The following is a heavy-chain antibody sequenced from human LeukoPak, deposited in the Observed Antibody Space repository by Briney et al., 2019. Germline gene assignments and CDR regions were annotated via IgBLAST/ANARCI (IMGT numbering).Heavy chain of an antibody. CDR3: AKRAAAGTGGAYYFDY. CDR1: GFTVSSNY. J-gene: IGHJ4*02. V-gene: IGHV3-23*01. Sequence: GGSLRLSCAASGFTVSSNYMSWVRQAPGKGLEWVSAISGSGGSTYYADSVKGRFTISRDNSKNTLYLQMNSLRAEDTAVYYCAKRAAAGTGGAYYFDYWGQGTLVTVSS. D-gene: IGHD6-13*01. CDR2: ISGSGGST.